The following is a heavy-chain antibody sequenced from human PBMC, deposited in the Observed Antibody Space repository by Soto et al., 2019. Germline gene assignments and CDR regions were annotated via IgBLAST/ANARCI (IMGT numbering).Heavy chain of an antibody. Sequence: TSETLSLTCAVYGVSFDGNYWSWIRQPPGKGLEWIGEINRVGSINYNPSLKSRVTMSVDTSKNQFSLKLSSVTAADTAVYYCVFHDGSGDVFDMWGQGTMVTVSS. CDR3: VFHDGSGDVFDM. J-gene: IGHJ3*02. V-gene: IGHV4-34*01. CDR1: GVSFDGNY. CDR2: INRVGSI. D-gene: IGHD3-22*01.